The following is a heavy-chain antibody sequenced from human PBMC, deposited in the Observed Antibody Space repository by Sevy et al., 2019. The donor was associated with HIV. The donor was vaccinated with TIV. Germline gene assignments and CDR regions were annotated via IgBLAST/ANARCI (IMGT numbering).Heavy chain of an antibody. CDR2: ISSSSSYI. J-gene: IGHJ3*02. D-gene: IGHD5-12*01. Sequence: GGSLRLSCAASGFTFSSYSMNWVRQAPGKGLEWVSSISSSSSYIYYVDSVKGRFTFSRDNAKNSLYLQMNSLRAEDRAVYYCAREMARLRRDGYQARPEGAFDIWGQGTMVTVSS. V-gene: IGHV3-21*04. CDR3: AREMARLRRDGYQARPEGAFDI. CDR1: GFTFSSYS.